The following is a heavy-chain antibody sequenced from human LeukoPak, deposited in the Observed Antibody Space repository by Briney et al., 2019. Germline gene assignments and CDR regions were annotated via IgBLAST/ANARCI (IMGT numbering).Heavy chain of an antibody. CDR1: GFTFSSYW. Sequence: PGGSLRLSCAASGFTFSSYWMSWVRQAPGKGLEWVANIKQDGSEKYYVDSVKGRFTISRDNAKNSLYLQMNSLRAEDTAVYYWARFTPDSSGYYYVGNFDYWGQGTLVTVSS. CDR2: IKQDGSEK. J-gene: IGHJ4*02. CDR3: ARFTPDSSGYYYVGNFDY. D-gene: IGHD3-22*01. V-gene: IGHV3-7*01.